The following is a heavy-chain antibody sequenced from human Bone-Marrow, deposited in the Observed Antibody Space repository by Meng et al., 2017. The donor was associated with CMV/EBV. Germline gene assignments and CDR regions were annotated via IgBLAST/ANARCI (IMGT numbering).Heavy chain of an antibody. CDR3: ARVSDLWGENWFDA. CDR1: GYTFTGYY. J-gene: IGHJ5*02. Sequence: ASVKVSCKASGYTFTGYYMHWVRQAPGQGLEWMGWINPNSGGTNYAQKFQGRVTMTRDTSISTAYMELSRLRSDDTAVYYCARVSDLWGENWFDAWGQGTLVTVSS. V-gene: IGHV1-2*02. D-gene: IGHD3-10*01. CDR2: INPNSGGT.